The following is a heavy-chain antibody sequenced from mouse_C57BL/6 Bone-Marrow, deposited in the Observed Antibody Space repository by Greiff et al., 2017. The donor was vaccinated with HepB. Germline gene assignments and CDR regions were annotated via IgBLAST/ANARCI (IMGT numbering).Heavy chain of an antibody. D-gene: IGHD2-3*01. Sequence: VQLQQSGPELVKPGASVKISCKASGYAFSSSWMNWVKQRPGKGLEWIGRIYPGDGDTNYNGKFKGKATLTADKSSSTAYMQLSSLTSEDSAVYFCAREGNGYYGGLYYFDYWGQGTTLTVSS. CDR3: AREGNGYYGGLYYFDY. CDR2: IYPGDGDT. CDR1: GYAFSSSW. J-gene: IGHJ2*01. V-gene: IGHV1-82*01.